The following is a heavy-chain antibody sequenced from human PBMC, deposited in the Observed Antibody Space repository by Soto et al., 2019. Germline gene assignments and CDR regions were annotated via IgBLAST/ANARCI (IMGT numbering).Heavy chain of an antibody. D-gene: IGHD2-8*02. Sequence: HEHLVQSGAEVKRPGASLKVSCKASGYSFTGYYIHWVRQAPGQGLEWMGWIKPDSGATNYAQNFQGRVTLTSDTPISTASMALTSLTSDDTAVYYCARGDYGTGGYPFPYFDYWGQGTLVIVSS. CDR1: GYSFTGYY. J-gene: IGHJ4*02. CDR2: IKPDSGAT. V-gene: IGHV1-2*02. CDR3: ARGDYGTGGYPFPYFDY.